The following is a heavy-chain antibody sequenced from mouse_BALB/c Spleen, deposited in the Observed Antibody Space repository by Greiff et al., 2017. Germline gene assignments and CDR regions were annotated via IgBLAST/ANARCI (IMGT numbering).Heavy chain of an antibody. CDR2: ISSGGSYT. CDR3: ARKEAGVYAMDY. V-gene: IGHV5-6*01. CDR1: GFTFSSYG. Sequence: EVQRVESGGDLVKPGGSLKLSCAASGFTFSSYGMSWVRQTPDKRLEWVATISSGGSYTYYPDSVKGRFTISRDNAKNTLYLQMSSLKSEDTAMYYCARKEAGVYAMDYWGQGTSVTVSS. J-gene: IGHJ4*01.